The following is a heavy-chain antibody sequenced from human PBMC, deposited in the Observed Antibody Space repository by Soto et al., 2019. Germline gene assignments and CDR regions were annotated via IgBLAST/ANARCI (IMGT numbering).Heavy chain of an antibody. CDR1: GDSISSSTYY. CDR3: ARPYFSSSSMFDY. Sequence: PSETLSLTCTVSGDSISSSTYYWGWIRQPPGKGLEWIGCIYHTGTTHYNPSLKSRVTISVDTSKNQFSLKLSSVTAADTAVYYCARPYFSSSSMFDYWGQGTLVTVSS. D-gene: IGHD6-6*01. V-gene: IGHV4-39*01. J-gene: IGHJ4*02. CDR2: IYHTGTT.